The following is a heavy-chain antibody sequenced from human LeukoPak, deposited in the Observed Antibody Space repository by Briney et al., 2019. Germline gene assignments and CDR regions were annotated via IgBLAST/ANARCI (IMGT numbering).Heavy chain of an antibody. CDR3: ARGYDKAHDASDI. CDR1: GFTVSSTY. V-gene: IGHV3-66*01. D-gene: IGHD3-22*01. J-gene: IGHJ3*02. CDR2: IYSGGST. Sequence: GGSLRLSCVASGFTVSSTYMSWVRQAPGKGLEWVSLIYSGGSTKYADSVKGRFTISRDNSKNTLYLQMNSLRAEDTAVYYCARGYDKAHDASDIWGQGTMVTVSS.